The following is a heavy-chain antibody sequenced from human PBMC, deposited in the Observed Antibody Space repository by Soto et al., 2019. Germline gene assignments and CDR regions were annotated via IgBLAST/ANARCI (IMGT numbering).Heavy chain of an antibody. J-gene: IGHJ6*02. Sequence: SVKVSCKASGGTFSSYAISWVRQAPGQGLEWMGGIIPIFGTANYAQKFQGRVTITADESTSTAYMELSSLRSEDTAVYYCARAGLFYYGMDVWGQGTTVTVSS. CDR3: ARAGLFYYGMDV. CDR2: IIPIFGTA. V-gene: IGHV1-69*13. D-gene: IGHD2-21*01. CDR1: GGTFSSYA.